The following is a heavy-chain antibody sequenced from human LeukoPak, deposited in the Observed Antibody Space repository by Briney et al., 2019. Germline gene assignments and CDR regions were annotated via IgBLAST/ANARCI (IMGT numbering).Heavy chain of an antibody. CDR2: ISGSDGST. V-gene: IGHV3-23*01. CDR3: AKTPREWRLYYYYMDV. Sequence: GGSLRLSCAASGFTFSSYAMSWVRQAPGKGLEWVSAISGSDGSTYYADSVKGRFTISRDNSKNTLYLQMNSLRAEDTAVYYCAKTPREWRLYYYYMDVWGKGTTVTVSS. J-gene: IGHJ6*03. CDR1: GFTFSSYA. D-gene: IGHD3-3*01.